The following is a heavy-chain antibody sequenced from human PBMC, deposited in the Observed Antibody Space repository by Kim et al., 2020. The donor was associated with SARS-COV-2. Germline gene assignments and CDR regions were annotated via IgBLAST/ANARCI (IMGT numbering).Heavy chain of an antibody. D-gene: IGHD6-19*01. CDR3: ARDQGGYADWYLDL. V-gene: IGHV3-64*01. CDR2: ISSNGGTT. Sequence: GGSRRLSCAASGFTFSSYAMHWVRQAPGKGLEYVSAISSNGGTTYYANSVKGRFTISRDNSKNTLYLQMGSLRAEDMAVYYCARDQGGYADWYLDLWGRGTLVTVSS. J-gene: IGHJ2*01. CDR1: GFTFSSYA.